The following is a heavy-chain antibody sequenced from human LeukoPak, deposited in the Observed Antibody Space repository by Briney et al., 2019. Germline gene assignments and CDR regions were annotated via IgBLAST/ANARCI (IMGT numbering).Heavy chain of an antibody. D-gene: IGHD3-16*01. CDR2: IYYSGNT. CDR3: ARGGTYYDYVWDY. V-gene: IGHV4-59*01. CDR1: GGSISSYY. J-gene: IGHJ4*02. Sequence: PSETLSLTCTVSGGSISSYYWSWIRQPPGKGLEWIGYIYYSGNTNYNPSLKRRVTISVDTSKNQFSLKLSSVTAADTAVYYCARGGTYYDYVWDYWGQGTLVTVSS.